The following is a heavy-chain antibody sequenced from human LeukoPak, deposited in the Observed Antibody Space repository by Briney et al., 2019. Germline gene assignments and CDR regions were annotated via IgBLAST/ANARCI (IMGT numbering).Heavy chain of an antibody. J-gene: IGHJ6*03. V-gene: IGHV3-11*04. CDR3: ARSGSYWSYYYYYMDV. Sequence: GGSLRLSCAASGFTFSDYYMSWIRQAPGKGLEWVSYISSSGSTIYYADSVKGRFTISRDNAKNSLYLQMNSLRAEDTAVYYCARSGSYWSYYYYYMDVWGKGTTVTVSS. CDR2: ISSSGSTI. D-gene: IGHD1-26*01. CDR1: GFTFSDYY.